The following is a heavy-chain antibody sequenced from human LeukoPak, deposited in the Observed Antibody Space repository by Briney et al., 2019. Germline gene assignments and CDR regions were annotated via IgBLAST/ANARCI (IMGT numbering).Heavy chain of an antibody. D-gene: IGHD3-22*01. CDR3: AREFRVITAGFFDY. CDR1: GFTFSSYA. V-gene: IGHV3-30-3*01. J-gene: IGHJ4*02. CDR2: ISYDGSNK. Sequence: GGSLRLSCAASGFTFSSYAMHWVRQAPGKGLEWVAVISYDGSNKYYADSVKGRFTTSRDNSKNTLYLQMNSLRAEDTAVYYCAREFRVITAGFFDYWGQGTLVTVSS.